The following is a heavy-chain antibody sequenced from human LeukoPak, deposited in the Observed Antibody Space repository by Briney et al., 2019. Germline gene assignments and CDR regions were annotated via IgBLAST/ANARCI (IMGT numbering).Heavy chain of an antibody. CDR1: GYTFTTYY. CDR2: INPCGGSK. Sequence: ASVKVSCKASGYTFTTYYIYWVRQAPGQGLEWMGIINPCGGSKSYAQKFQDRVTITADKSTSTDYMELSSLRSEDTAVYYCASLNYYDTSGYFDYWGQGTLVTVSS. D-gene: IGHD3-22*01. J-gene: IGHJ4*02. V-gene: IGHV1-46*01. CDR3: ASLNYYDTSGYFDY.